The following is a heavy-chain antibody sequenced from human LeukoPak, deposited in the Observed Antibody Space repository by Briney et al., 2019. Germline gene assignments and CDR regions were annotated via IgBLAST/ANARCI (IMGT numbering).Heavy chain of an antibody. CDR3: ARVYDSSGHTPYDAFDI. Sequence: SETLSLTCTVSGGSISSGGYYWSWIRQHPGKGLEWIGYIYYSGSTYYNPSLKSRVTISVDTSKNQFSLKLSSVTAADTAVYYCARVYDSSGHTPYDAFDIWGQGTMVTVSS. CDR2: IYYSGST. D-gene: IGHD3-22*01. J-gene: IGHJ3*02. CDR1: GGSISSGGYY. V-gene: IGHV4-31*03.